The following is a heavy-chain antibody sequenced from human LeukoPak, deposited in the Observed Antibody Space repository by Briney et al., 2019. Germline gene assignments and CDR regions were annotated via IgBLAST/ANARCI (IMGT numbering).Heavy chain of an antibody. CDR1: GGSISSGGYY. J-gene: IGHJ6*02. V-gene: IGHV4-31*03. CDR2: IYYSGST. D-gene: IGHD2-15*01. CDR3: ARDRLVVAAKVYYYGMDV. Sequence: SETLSLTCTVSGGSISSGGYYWSWIRQHPGKGLEWIGYIYYSGSTYYNPSLKSRVTISVDTSKNQFSLKLSSVTAADTAVYYCARDRLVVAAKVYYYGMDVWGQGTTVTVSS.